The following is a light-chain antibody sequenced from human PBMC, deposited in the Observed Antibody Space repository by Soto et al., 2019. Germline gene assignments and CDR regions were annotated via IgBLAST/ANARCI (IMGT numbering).Light chain of an antibody. CDR1: SNDVGSYNL. V-gene: IGLV2-23*01. J-gene: IGLJ2*01. CDR2: EGS. Sequence: QSALTQPASVSGSPGQSITISCTGTSNDVGSYNLVSWYQQHPGKAPKLMIYEGSKRPSGVSNRFSGSKSGNTASVTISGLQAEDEADYYCCSYAGSSTYVVFGGGTKVTVL. CDR3: CSYAGSSTYVV.